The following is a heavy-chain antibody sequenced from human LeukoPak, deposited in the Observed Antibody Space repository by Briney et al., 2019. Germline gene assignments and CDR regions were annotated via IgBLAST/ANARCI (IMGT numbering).Heavy chain of an antibody. D-gene: IGHD6-19*01. CDR3: ARGSIAVAGTIWFDP. CDR2: INPNSGGT. J-gene: IGHJ5*02. CDR1: GYTFSGYY. V-gene: IGHV1-2*02. Sequence: GASVKVSCKASGYTFSGYYVHWVRQAPGQGLEWMGWINPNSGGTNYAQKFQGRVTMTRDTSISTAYMELSRLRSDDTAVYYCARGSIAVAGTIWFDPWGQGTLVTVSS.